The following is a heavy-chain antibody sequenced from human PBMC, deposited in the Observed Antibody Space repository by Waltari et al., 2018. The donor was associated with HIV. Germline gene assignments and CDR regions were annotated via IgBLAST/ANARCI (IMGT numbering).Heavy chain of an antibody. Sequence: QVQLVESGGGVVQPGRSLRLSCAASGFPFSRYGMHWVRQAPGKGLEWVAVIWYDGSNKYYADSVKGRFTISRDNSKNTLYLQMNSLRAEDTAVYYCARVRNAFDIWGQGTMVTVSS. CDR1: GFPFSRYG. V-gene: IGHV3-33*01. J-gene: IGHJ3*02. CDR2: IWYDGSNK. D-gene: IGHD4-17*01. CDR3: ARVRNAFDI.